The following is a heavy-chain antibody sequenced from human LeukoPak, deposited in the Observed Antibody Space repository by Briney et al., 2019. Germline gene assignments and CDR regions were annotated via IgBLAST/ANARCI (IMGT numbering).Heavy chain of an antibody. V-gene: IGHV1-69*01. CDR1: GGTFSSYA. J-gene: IGHJ5*02. D-gene: IGHD3-22*01. Sequence: SVTVSCKASGGTFSSYAISWVRQAPGQGLEWMGGIIPIFGTANHAQKFQGRVTITADESTSTAYMELSSLRSEDTAVYYCARAGDSSGYYFNWFDPWGQGTLVTVSS. CDR2: IIPIFGTA. CDR3: ARAGDSSGYYFNWFDP.